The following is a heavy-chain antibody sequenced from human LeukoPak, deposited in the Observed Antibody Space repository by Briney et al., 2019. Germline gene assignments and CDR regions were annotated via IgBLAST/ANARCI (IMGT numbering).Heavy chain of an antibody. D-gene: IGHD6-13*01. CDR2: IGLISGSI. V-gene: IGHV3-48*01. CDR3: ARDLMGIAYRGAFYY. Sequence: GGSLRLSCAASGFTFSSYTMNWVRQAPGMGLEWVAYIGLISGSISYVDSVKGRFTISRDSARNSLYLQMNSLRAEDTAVYYCARDLMGIAYRGAFYYWGQGTLVTVSS. CDR1: GFTFSSYT. J-gene: IGHJ4*02.